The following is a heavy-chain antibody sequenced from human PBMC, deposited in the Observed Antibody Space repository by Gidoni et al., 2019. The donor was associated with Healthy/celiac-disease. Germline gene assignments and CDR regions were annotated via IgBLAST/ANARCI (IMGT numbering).Heavy chain of an antibody. CDR2: IYYSGST. V-gene: IGHV4-39*01. Sequence: QLQLQESGPGLVTPSETLSLTCTVSGGSISSSSYYWGWIRQPPGKGLEWIGSIYYSGSTYYNPSLKSRVTISVDTSKNQFSLKLSSVTAADTAVYYCARIDFWSGYYTGMGFDPWGQGTLVTVSS. D-gene: IGHD3-3*01. CDR3: ARIDFWSGYYTGMGFDP. J-gene: IGHJ5*02. CDR1: GGSISSSSYY.